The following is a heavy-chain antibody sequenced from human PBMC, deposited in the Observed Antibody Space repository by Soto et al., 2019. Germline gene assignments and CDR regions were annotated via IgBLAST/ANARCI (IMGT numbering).Heavy chain of an antibody. Sequence: ASVNVSCKTSGYTFSNYGINWARQAPGQPLEWLGWISLYSDGTNYAQKFQGRVSMTTDTATTTAYMELRSLRSDDTAVYYCARVVPGAEAWCGRWGPGTLV. CDR3: ARVVPGAEAWCGR. CDR2: ISLYSDGT. J-gene: IGHJ5*02. D-gene: IGHD2-2*01. V-gene: IGHV1-18*01. CDR1: GYTFSNYG.